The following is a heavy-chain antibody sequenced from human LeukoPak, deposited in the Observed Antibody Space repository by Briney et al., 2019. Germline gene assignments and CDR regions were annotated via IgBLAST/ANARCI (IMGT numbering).Heavy chain of an antibody. CDR2: ISGTGAST. J-gene: IGHJ5*02. CDR1: GLTFNLFA. V-gene: IGHV3-23*01. CDR3: AKVRYGSGTYRWFDP. Sequence: GGSLRLSCTASGLTFNLFAMGWVRQASGKGLEWVSPISGTGASTYYADSVKGRFTISRDNSRDTLYLQMNSLRAADTAVYYCAKVRYGSGTYRWFDPWGQGTQVIVSS. D-gene: IGHD3-10*01.